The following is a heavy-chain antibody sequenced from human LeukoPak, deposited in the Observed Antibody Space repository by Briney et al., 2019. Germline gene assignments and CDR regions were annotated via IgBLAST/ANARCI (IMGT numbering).Heavy chain of an antibody. V-gene: IGHV1-2*02. Sequence: GASVKVSCKASGYTFTSYYMHWVRQAPGQGLEYMGWINPSTGGTNYAQRFQGRVTMTRDTSVSTAYMELSRLRSDDTAVYYCAKVIAGAVAFDYWGQGSLVTVSS. CDR2: INPSTGGT. J-gene: IGHJ4*02. D-gene: IGHD6-19*01. CDR3: AKVIAGAVAFDY. CDR1: GYTFTSYY.